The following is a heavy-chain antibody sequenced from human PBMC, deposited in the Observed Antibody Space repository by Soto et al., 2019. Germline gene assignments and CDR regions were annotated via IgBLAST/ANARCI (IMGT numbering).Heavy chain of an antibody. J-gene: IGHJ6*02. CDR1: GGTFSSYA. CDR2: IIPIFGTA. Sequence: QVQLVQSGAEVKKPGSSVKVSCKASGGTFSSYAISWVRQAPGQGLEWMGGIIPIFGTANYAQKFQGRVTITADESTSTAYMELSSLRSEDTAVYYCARGPPPRDSVVVVAANYYYYYGMDVWGQGTTVTVSS. CDR3: ARGPPPRDSVVVVAANYYYYYGMDV. D-gene: IGHD2-15*01. V-gene: IGHV1-69*12.